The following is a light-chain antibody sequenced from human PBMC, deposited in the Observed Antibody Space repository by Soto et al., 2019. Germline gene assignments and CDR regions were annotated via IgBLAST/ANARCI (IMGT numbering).Light chain of an antibody. CDR2: VTS. J-gene: IGKJ1*01. Sequence: DIQMTQSPSTLSASVGDRVTITCRASQTLNDWLAWYQHKPGQGPKPLIYVTSKLETGVPPRFSGSGSGTEFTLTINGLQPDDSATYFCQQYKYYWTFGQGTKVEVK. CDR3: QQYKYYWT. V-gene: IGKV1-5*03. CDR1: QTLNDW.